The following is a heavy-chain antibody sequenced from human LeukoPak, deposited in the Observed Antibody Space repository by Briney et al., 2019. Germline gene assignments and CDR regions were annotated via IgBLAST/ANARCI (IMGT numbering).Heavy chain of an antibody. CDR3: ARQLLPGSGGMDV. J-gene: IGHJ6*04. Sequence: SETPSLTCAVSGGSISSGGYSWSWIRQPPGKGLEWIGYIYHSGSTYYNPSLKSRVTISVDRSKNLFSLKLSSVTAADTAVYYCARQLLPGSGGMDVWGKGTTVTVSS. CDR2: IYHSGST. D-gene: IGHD2-15*01. CDR1: GGSISSGGYS. V-gene: IGHV4-30-2*01.